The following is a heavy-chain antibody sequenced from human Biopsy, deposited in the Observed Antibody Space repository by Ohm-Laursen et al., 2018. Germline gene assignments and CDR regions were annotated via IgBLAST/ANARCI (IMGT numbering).Heavy chain of an antibody. D-gene: IGHD2-15*01. CDR2: IHHSGST. J-gene: IGHJ6*02. Sequence: LTCTVSGVSITAYYWSWIRQPPGKGLECIGNIHHSGSTNYNPSLKSRLTISVDTSKNQFSLKLSSVTAADTAVYYCARMDCSGGSCHYYSYGMDVWGQGTTVTVSS. CDR3: ARMDCSGGSCHYYSYGMDV. V-gene: IGHV4-4*09. CDR1: GVSITAYY.